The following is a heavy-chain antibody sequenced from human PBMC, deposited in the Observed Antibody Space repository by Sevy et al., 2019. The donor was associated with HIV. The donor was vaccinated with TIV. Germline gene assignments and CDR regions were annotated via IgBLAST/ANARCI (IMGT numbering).Heavy chain of an antibody. CDR2: MNPNSGNT. Sequence: ASVKVSCKASGYTFTSYDINWVRQATGQGLEWMGCMNPNSGNTGYAQKFQGRVTMTRNTDVSTAYMELSSLRSEDTAVYYCARGLYSGSSLPFFLDYWGQGTLVNVSS. CDR1: GYTFTSYD. J-gene: IGHJ4*02. D-gene: IGHD1-26*01. CDR3: ARGLYSGSSLPFFLDY. V-gene: IGHV1-8*01.